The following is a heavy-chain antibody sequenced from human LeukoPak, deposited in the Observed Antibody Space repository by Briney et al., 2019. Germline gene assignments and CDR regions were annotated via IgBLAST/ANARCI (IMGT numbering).Heavy chain of an antibody. J-gene: IGHJ4*02. CDR2: MNPNSGST. V-gene: IGHV1-8*03. D-gene: IGHD2-15*01. Sequence: ASVKVSCKASGYTFTSYDINWVRQATGQGLEWMGWMNPNSGSTGYAQKFQGRVTITRNTSISTAYMELSGLRSEDTAVYYCARGRSTGYSYYFEYWGQGTLVTVSS. CDR3: ARGRSTGYSYYFEY. CDR1: GYTFTSYD.